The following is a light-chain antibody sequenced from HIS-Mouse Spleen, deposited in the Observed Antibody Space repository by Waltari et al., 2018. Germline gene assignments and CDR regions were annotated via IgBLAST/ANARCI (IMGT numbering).Light chain of an antibody. CDR1: SLRSYY. Sequence: SSELTQDPAVSVALGQTVRITCQGDSLRSYYASWYQQKPGQAPVLVIYGKNNRPSGIPDRCSDSSSGNTASLTITGAQAEDEADYYCNSRDSSGNHVVFGGGTKLTVL. CDR2: GKN. V-gene: IGLV3-19*01. CDR3: NSRDSSGNHVV. J-gene: IGLJ2*01.